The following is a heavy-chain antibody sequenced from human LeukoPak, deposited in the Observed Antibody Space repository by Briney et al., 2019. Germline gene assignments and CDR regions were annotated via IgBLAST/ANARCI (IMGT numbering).Heavy chain of an antibody. V-gene: IGHV4-4*02. D-gene: IGHD6-25*01. Sequence: PSGTLSLTCAVSGGSISSSNWWSWVRQPPGKGLEWIGEIYHSGSTNYNLSLKSRVTISVDKSKNQFSLKLSSVTAADTAVYYCARVRDSSVRGRWFDPWGQGTLVTVSS. CDR2: IYHSGST. CDR1: GGSISSSNW. CDR3: ARVRDSSVRGRWFDP. J-gene: IGHJ5*02.